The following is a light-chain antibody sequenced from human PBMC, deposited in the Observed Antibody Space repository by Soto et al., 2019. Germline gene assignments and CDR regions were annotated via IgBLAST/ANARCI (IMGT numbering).Light chain of an antibody. CDR3: QQYNSWLWT. V-gene: IGKV3-15*01. Sequence: IVFAQSPAALALSAVKTAHLSCRSSQNISSYLIWYQQKPGQAPRLLIYGASTRATGIPARFSGSGSGTEFTLIISSLQSEDSAVYYCQQYNSWLWTFGQGTKVDIK. J-gene: IGKJ1*01. CDR2: GAS. CDR1: QNISSY.